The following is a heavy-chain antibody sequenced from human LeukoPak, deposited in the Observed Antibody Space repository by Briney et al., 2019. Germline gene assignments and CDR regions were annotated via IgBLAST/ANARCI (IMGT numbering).Heavy chain of an antibody. Sequence: GASVKVSCKASGYTFTSYGISWVRQAPGQGLEWMGWISAYNGNTNYAQKLQGRVTMTTDTSTSTAYMELRSLRSDDTAVYYCASYYYGSGSQKYYYYGMDVWGQGTTVTVSS. CDR2: ISAYNGNT. CDR1: GYTFTSYG. D-gene: IGHD3-10*01. J-gene: IGHJ6*02. V-gene: IGHV1-18*01. CDR3: ASYYYGSGSQKYYYYGMDV.